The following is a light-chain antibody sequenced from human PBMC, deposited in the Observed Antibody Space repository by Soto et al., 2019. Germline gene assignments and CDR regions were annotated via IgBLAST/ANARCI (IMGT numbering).Light chain of an antibody. Sequence: QSALTQPASVSGSPGQSITISCTGTSSDVGGYNYVSWYQHHPGKAPKLMIYDVTNRPSGVSNRFSGSKSGNTASLTISGXQAXXXXXXYCTSYTTSSPYLVFGGGTQLTVL. CDR3: TSYTTSSPYLV. CDR1: SSDVGGYNY. V-gene: IGLV2-14*03. J-gene: IGLJ3*02. CDR2: DVT.